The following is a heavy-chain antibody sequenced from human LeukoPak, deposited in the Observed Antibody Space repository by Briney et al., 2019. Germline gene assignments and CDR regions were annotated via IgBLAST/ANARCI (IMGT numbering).Heavy chain of an antibody. CDR3: ASHSSSWYDY. CDR2: IIPILGIA. J-gene: IGHJ4*02. CDR1: GGTFSSYA. Sequence: SVKVSCRASGGTFSSYAISWVRQAPGQGLEWMGRIIPILGIANYAQKFQGRVTITADKSTSTAYMELSSLRSEDTAVYYCASHSSSWYDYWGQGTLVTVSS. V-gene: IGHV1-69*04. D-gene: IGHD6-13*01.